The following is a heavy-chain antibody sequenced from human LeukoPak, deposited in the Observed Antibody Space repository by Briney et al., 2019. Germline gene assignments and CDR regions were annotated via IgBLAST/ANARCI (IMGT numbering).Heavy chain of an antibody. CDR3: ARVRQLAAADPYYFDY. CDR2: IYYSGST. V-gene: IGHV4-59*01. CDR1: GGSNSSYY. J-gene: IGHJ4*02. D-gene: IGHD6-13*01. Sequence: PSETLSLTCTVSGGSNSSYYWSWIRQPPGKGLEWIGYIYYSGSTNYNPSLKSRVTISVDTSKNQFSLKLSSVTAADTAVYYCARVRQLAAADPYYFDYWGQGTLVTVSS.